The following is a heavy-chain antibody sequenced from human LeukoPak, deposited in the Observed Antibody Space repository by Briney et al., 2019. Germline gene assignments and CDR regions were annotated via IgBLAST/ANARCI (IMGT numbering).Heavy chain of an antibody. CDR3: ASLLVATIKEAYYFDY. CDR1: GGSFSGYY. Sequence: PSETLSLTCAVYGGSFSGYYWSWIRQPPGKGLEWIGEINHSGSANYNPSLKSRATISVDTSKNQFSLKLSSVTAADTAVYYCASLLVATIKEAYYFDYWGQGTLVTVSS. J-gene: IGHJ4*02. D-gene: IGHD5-12*01. V-gene: IGHV4-34*01. CDR2: INHSGSA.